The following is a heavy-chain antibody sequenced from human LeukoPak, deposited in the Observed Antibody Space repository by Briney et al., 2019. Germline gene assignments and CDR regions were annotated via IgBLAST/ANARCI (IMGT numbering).Heavy chain of an antibody. J-gene: IGHJ4*02. V-gene: IGHV3-7*01. Sequence: GGSLRLSCAASGFTFSSYWMTWVRQAPGKGLEWVAYVNEDGSSKYYVDSVKGRFTISRDNAKNSLYLQMNSLRAEDTAVFYCARAAIHYYGSGSYRFYFDYWGQGILVTVSS. D-gene: IGHD3-10*01. CDR3: ARAAIHYYGSGSYRFYFDY. CDR2: VNEDGSSK. CDR1: GFTFSSYW.